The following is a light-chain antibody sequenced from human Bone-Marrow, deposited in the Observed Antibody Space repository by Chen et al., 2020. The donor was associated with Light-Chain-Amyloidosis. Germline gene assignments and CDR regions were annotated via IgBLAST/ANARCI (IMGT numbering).Light chain of an antibody. CDR1: QTISSNS. J-gene: IGKJ4*01. CDR2: GSS. V-gene: IGKV3-20*01. Sequence: EIVLTQSPGTLSLSTGEGANLSCRVSQTISSNSLTWYQQKFGQAPRLLIYGSSSRATGIPDRFTGSGSGTDFTLTINRLEPEDFAMYYCQQYGTSPLTFGGGTKVEIK. CDR3: QQYGTSPLT.